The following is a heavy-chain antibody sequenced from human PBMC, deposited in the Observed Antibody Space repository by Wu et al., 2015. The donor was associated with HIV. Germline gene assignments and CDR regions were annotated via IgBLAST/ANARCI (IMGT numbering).Heavy chain of an antibody. Sequence: QVLLVQSGAEVKKPGASAKVSCQASGYDFTRYYLHWVRRAPGQGLEWMGGIIPAFGTTDYAGKFQGRVTISADDSTSTAYMELKRLTSEDTAVYYCARPWQLRNGWPFFDYWGQGTLVTVSS. CDR3: ARPWQLRNGWPFFDY. J-gene: IGHJ4*02. D-gene: IGHD4-23*01. CDR1: GYDFTRYY. V-gene: IGHV1-69*01. CDR2: IIPAFGTT.